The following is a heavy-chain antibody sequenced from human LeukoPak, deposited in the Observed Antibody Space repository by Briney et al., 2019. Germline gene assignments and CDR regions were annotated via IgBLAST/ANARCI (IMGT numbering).Heavy chain of an antibody. D-gene: IGHD2-2*01. V-gene: IGHV3-7*01. J-gene: IGHJ4*02. CDR3: AKVGGTSVGYY. Sequence: PGGSLRLSCAASGFTFSTYWMSWVRQAPGKGLEWVANIKQDGSEIYYVDSVKGRFTISRDNAKNSLYLQMNSLRVEDTAVYYCAKVGGTSVGYYWGQGTLVTVSS. CDR1: GFTFSTYW. CDR2: IKQDGSEI.